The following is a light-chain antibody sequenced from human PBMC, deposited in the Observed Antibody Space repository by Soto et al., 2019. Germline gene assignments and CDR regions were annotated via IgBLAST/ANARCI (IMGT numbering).Light chain of an antibody. Sequence: IMLTQSPATLSLSPGERATLSCRASQSASNNYLAWYQQKPGQAPRLLIYGASNRATGIPDRFSGSGSGTDFTLTIRRLAPEDFAVYYCQQYGSSGTFGQGTKVDIK. CDR3: QQYGSSGT. CDR1: QSASNNY. J-gene: IGKJ1*01. V-gene: IGKV3-20*01. CDR2: GAS.